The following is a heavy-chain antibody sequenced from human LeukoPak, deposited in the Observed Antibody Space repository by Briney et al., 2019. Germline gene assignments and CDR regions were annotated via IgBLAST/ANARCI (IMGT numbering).Heavy chain of an antibody. CDR1: GFTFSSYW. CDR2: INSDGSST. D-gene: IGHD4-17*01. V-gene: IGHV3-74*01. CDR3: VRDRYPDHGDYLYY. J-gene: IGHJ4*02. Sequence: GGSLRLSCAASGFTFSSYWMHWVRQAPGKGLVWVSRINSDGSSTNYADSVKGRFTISRDNAKNTLYLQMNSLRAEDTAVYYCVRDRYPDHGDYLYYWGQGTLVTVSS.